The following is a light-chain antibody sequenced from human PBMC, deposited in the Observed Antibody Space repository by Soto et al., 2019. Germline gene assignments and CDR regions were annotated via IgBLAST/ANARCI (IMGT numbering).Light chain of an antibody. CDR2: LDRSGSY. CDR1: SGHSTYI. J-gene: IGLJ3*02. V-gene: IGLV4-60*02. Sequence: QAVVTQSSSASASLGSSVKLTCILSSGHSTYIIAWHQQQPGKAPRFLMTLDRSGSYNRGSGVPDRFSGSSSAADRSLTISNLQFEDEGDFYCETWYSNTHKEFGGGTKVTVL. CDR3: ETWYSNTHKE.